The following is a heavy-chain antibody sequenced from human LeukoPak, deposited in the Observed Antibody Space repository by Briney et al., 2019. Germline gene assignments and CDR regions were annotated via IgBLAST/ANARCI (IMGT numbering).Heavy chain of an antibody. CDR3: ARHYRSPFAGVIVITGFDK. CDR1: GYNFSNYW. Sequence: GESLKISCMGSGYNFSNYWIGWVRQMPGKGLELMGLIHPGDSETRYSPSFQGQVTFSADKSITTAYLQWSSLKASDTAMYYCARHYRSPFAGVIVITGFDKWGQGILVTVSS. CDR2: IHPGDSET. D-gene: IGHD3-16*02. V-gene: IGHV5-51*01. J-gene: IGHJ4*02.